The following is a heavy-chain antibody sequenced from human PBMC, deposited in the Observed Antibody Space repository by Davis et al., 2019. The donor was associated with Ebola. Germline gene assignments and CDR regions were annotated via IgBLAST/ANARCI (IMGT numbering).Heavy chain of an antibody. Sequence: SVKVSCRASGGTFSSYAISWVRQAPGQGLEWMGGIIPIFGTANYAQKFQGRVTITADESTSTAYMELSSLRSEDTAVYYCARAPSTVTPLSLFFDYWGQGTLVTVSS. J-gene: IGHJ4*02. CDR1: GGTFSSYA. CDR2: IIPIFGTA. CDR3: ARAPSTVTPLSLFFDY. D-gene: IGHD4-17*01. V-gene: IGHV1-69*13.